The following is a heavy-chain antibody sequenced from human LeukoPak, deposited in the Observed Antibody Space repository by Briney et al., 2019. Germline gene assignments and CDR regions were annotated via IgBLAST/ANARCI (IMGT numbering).Heavy chain of an antibody. J-gene: IGHJ4*02. D-gene: IGHD3-3*01. CDR2: IKQDGSEK. Sequence: GGSPRLSCAASGFTFSSYSMNWVRQAPGKGLEWVANIKQDGSEKYYVDSVKGRFTISRDNAKNSLYLQMNSLRAEDTAVYYCARDRSTDFWSGYYTNYFDYWGQGTLVTVSS. V-gene: IGHV3-7*01. CDR1: GFTFSSYS. CDR3: ARDRSTDFWSGYYTNYFDY.